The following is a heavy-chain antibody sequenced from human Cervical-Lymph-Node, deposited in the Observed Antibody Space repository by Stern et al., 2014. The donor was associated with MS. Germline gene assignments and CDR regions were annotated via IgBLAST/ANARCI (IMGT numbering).Heavy chain of an antibody. CDR2: IDYSGTI. CDR1: GGSISRSSYY. V-gene: IGHV4-39*01. J-gene: IGHJ4*02. Sequence: QLVESGPGLVKPSETLSLTGTVSGGSISRSSYYWGWVRQPPGKGLEWIASIDYSGTINYSPYLKSRVSMSADTSNNQFSLSLNSVTVADTAVYYCARRYGTGLDYWGQGTLVTVSS. CDR3: ARRYGTGLDY. D-gene: IGHD1-1*01.